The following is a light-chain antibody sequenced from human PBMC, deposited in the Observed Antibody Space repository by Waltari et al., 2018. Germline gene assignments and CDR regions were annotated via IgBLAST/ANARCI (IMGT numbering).Light chain of an antibody. CDR2: EDY. J-gene: IGLJ3*02. CDR3: QARGNNDVV. CDR1: KLGNTY. V-gene: IGLV3-1*01. Sequence: ALTQPPSVSVSPGQTATITCSGDKLGNTYVSWYQQPSGQPPLLVIYEDYRRPSGIPERFSGDNSGNTATLTIGDTQSVDEADYFCQARGNNDVVFGGGTKLTVL.